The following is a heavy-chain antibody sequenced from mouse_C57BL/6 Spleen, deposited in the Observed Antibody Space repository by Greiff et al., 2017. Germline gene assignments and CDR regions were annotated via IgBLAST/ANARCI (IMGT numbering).Heavy chain of an antibody. CDR2: INPNNGGT. V-gene: IGHV1-26*01. Sequence: EVQLQQSGPELVKPGASVKISCKASGYTFTDYYMNSVKQSNGKSLEWIGDINPNNGGTSYNQKFKGKATLTVDKSSSTAYMGLRCLTSEDSAVYYCASKGGMDYWGKGTSVTVSS. CDR3: ASKGGMDY. D-gene: IGHD3-3*01. CDR1: GYTFTDYY. J-gene: IGHJ4*01.